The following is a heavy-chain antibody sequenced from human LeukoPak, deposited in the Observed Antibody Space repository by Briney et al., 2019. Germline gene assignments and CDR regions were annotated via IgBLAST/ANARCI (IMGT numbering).Heavy chain of an antibody. J-gene: IGHJ4*02. CDR1: GYTFTVYY. CDR2: INPNSGGT. Sequence: ASVKVSCKASGYTFTVYYMHWVRQAPGQGLEWMGWINPNSGGTNYAQKFQGRVTMTRDTAISTAYMELSRLRSDDTAVYYCARDLKGVSRGVINSAYGYDYWGQGTLVTVSS. V-gene: IGHV1-2*02. D-gene: IGHD3-10*01. CDR3: ARDLKGVSRGVINSAYGYDY.